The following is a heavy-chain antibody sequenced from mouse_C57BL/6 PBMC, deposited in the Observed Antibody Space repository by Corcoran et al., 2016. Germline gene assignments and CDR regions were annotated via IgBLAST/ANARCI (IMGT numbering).Heavy chain of an antibody. J-gene: IGHJ2*01. V-gene: IGHV1-76*01. Sequence: QVQLKQSGAELVRPGASVKLSCKASGYTFTDYSINWVKQRPGQGLEWIARIYPGSGNTYYNEKFKGKATLTAEKSSSTAYMQLSSLTSEDSAVYFCARGNNYYGSSLDYWGQGTTLTVSS. D-gene: IGHD1-1*01. CDR2: IYPGSGNT. CDR3: ARGNNYYGSSLDY. CDR1: GYTFTDYS.